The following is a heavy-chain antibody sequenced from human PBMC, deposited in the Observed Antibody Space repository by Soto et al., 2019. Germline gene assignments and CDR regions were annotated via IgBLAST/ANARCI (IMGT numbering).Heavy chain of an antibody. CDR2: ISYDGSNK. Sequence: GGPLIPSFTAPAFPCSSDTMHPLPRAPSKGLEWVAVISYDGSNKYYADSVKGRFTISRDNSKNTLYLQMNSLRAEDTAVYYCARERGSYSRQGAFDICGQATMVTVS. CDR3: ARERGSYSRQGAFDI. J-gene: IGHJ3*02. CDR1: AFPCSSDT. V-gene: IGHV3-30-3*01. D-gene: IGHD1-26*01.